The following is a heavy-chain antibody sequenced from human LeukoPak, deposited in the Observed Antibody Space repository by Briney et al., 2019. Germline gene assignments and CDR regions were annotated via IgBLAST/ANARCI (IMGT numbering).Heavy chain of an antibody. CDR2: IYASGST. CDR3: ASRGYSYGFSDY. Sequence: NPSETLSLTCTVSGASITSYYWSWIRQPAGKGLEWIGRIYASGSTTYNPSLKSRVTMAVDTSKTQFSLKLSSVTAADTAVYYCASRGYSYGFSDYWAREPWSPSPQ. D-gene: IGHD5-18*01. V-gene: IGHV4-4*07. CDR1: GASITSYY. J-gene: IGHJ4*02.